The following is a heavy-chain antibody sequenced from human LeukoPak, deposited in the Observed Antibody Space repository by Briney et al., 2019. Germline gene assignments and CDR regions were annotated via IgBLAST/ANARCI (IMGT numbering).Heavy chain of an antibody. D-gene: IGHD2-21*01. CDR1: GGSISSSSYY. CDR2: IYYSGST. CDR3: ARQIYCGGDCYSGFDY. V-gene: IGHV4-39*01. J-gene: IGHJ4*02. Sequence: KPSETLSLTCTVSGGSISSSSYYWGWIRQPPGKGLEWTGSIYYSGSTYYNPSLKSRVTISVDTSKNQFSLKLSSVTAADTAVYYCARQIYCGGDCYSGFDYWGQGTLVTVSS.